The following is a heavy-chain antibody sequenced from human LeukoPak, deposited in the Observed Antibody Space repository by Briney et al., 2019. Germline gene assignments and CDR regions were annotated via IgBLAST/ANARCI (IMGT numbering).Heavy chain of an antibody. J-gene: IGHJ4*02. D-gene: IGHD3-3*01. CDR2: ISGSGAST. CDR1: GFTFTNCA. CDR3: AKDRITIFGVVRNFDY. Sequence: GGSLRLSCAASGFTFTNCAMTWVRQAPGKGLEWVSSISGSGASTYYAESVKGRFTISRDNSKNTLYLQMNSLRAEDTAVYYCAKDRITIFGVVRNFDYWGQGTLVTVSS. V-gene: IGHV3-23*01.